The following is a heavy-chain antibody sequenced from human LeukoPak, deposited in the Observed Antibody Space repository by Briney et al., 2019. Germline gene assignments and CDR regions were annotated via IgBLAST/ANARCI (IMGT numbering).Heavy chain of an antibody. J-gene: IGHJ6*02. CDR2: IGGSGTIT. D-gene: IGHD3-10*02. CDR3: AKHVAIGLDTMDV. V-gene: IGHV3-23*01. Sequence: GGSLRLSCAASGFTFSSYSLNWVRQAPGKGLEWVSIIGGSGTITHYADSVKGRFTISRDSSKNTLYLQMNSLRAEDTAVYYCAKHVAIGLDTMDVWGQGTTVTVSS. CDR1: GFTFSSYS.